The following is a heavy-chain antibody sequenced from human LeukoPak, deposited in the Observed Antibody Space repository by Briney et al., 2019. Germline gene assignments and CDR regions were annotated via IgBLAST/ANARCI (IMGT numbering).Heavy chain of an antibody. CDR1: GFTFSNAW. CDR2: IKSKTDGGTT. D-gene: IGHD2-21*02. CDR3: TTVAYCGGDCYSFDY. V-gene: IGHV3-15*01. J-gene: IGHJ4*02. Sequence: PGGSLRLSCAASGFTFSNAWMSWVRQAPGKGLEWVGRIKSKTDGGTTDYAAPVKGRFTISRDDSKNTLYLQMNSLKTEDTAVYYCTTVAYCGGDCYSFDYWGQGTLVTVSS.